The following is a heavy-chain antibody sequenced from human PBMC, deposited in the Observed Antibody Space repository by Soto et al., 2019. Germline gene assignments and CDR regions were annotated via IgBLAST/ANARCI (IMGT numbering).Heavy chain of an antibody. CDR3: ARELVEYSSSPRPYYFDY. V-gene: IGHV3-66*01. CDR2: IYSGGST. CDR1: GFTVSSNY. J-gene: IGHJ4*02. Sequence: GGSLRLSCAASGFTVSSNYMSWVRQAPGKGLEWVSVIYSGGSTYYADSVKGRFTISRDNSKNTLYLQMNSLRAEDTAVYYCARELVEYSSSPRPYYFDYWGQGTLVTVSS. D-gene: IGHD6-13*01.